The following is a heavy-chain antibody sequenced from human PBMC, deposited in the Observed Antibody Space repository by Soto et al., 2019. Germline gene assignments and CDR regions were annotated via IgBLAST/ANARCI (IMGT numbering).Heavy chain of an antibody. V-gene: IGHV3-9*01. CDR1: GFTVSSNY. CDR3: AKDMSNSYGSYYYGMDV. J-gene: IGHJ6*02. Sequence: PGGSLRLSCAASGFTVSSNYMSWVRQAPGKGLEWVSVISWNSGSIGYADSVKGRFTISRDNAKNSLYLQMNSLRAEDTALYYCAKDMSNSYGSYYYGMDVWGQGTTVTVSS. D-gene: IGHD5-18*01. CDR2: ISWNSGSI.